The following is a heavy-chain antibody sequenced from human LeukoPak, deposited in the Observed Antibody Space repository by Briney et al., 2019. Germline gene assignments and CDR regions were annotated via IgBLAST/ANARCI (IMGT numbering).Heavy chain of an antibody. Sequence: PSETLSLTCTVSGGSISSSSYYWGWIRQPPGKGLEWIGEINHSGSTNYNPSLKSRVTISVDTSKNQFSLKLSSVTAADTAVYYCARDRYYDILTGYSDDAFDIWGQGTMVTVSS. D-gene: IGHD3-9*01. V-gene: IGHV4-39*07. CDR2: INHSGST. CDR1: GGSISSSSYY. CDR3: ARDRYYDILTGYSDDAFDI. J-gene: IGHJ3*02.